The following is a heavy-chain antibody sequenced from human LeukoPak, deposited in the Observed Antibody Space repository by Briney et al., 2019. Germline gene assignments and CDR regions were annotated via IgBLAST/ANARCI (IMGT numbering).Heavy chain of an antibody. J-gene: IGHJ3*02. V-gene: IGHV3-21*01. Sequence: GGSLRLSCAASGFTFTSYSMNWVRQAPGKGLKCFSSISISSSYIYYAHSVKGRFTISRDNAKNSLYLQMNSLRAEDTAVYYCARGGTELGIDAFDIWGQGTMVTVSS. CDR3: ARGGTELGIDAFDI. D-gene: IGHD7-27*01. CDR2: ISISSSYI. CDR1: GFTFTSYS.